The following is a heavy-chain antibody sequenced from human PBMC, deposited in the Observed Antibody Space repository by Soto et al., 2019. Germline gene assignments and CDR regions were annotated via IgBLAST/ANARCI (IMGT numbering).Heavy chain of an antibody. Sequence: QVQLQQWGAGLLKPSETLSLTCAVYGGSFSGYYWSWIRQPPGKGLGWIGEINHSGSTNYNPSLKSRVTISVDTSKNQFSLKLSSVTAADTAVYYCARRGVGAAFDYWGQGTLVTVSS. D-gene: IGHD2-15*01. CDR1: GGSFSGYY. CDR3: ARRGVGAAFDY. CDR2: INHSGST. V-gene: IGHV4-34*01. J-gene: IGHJ4*02.